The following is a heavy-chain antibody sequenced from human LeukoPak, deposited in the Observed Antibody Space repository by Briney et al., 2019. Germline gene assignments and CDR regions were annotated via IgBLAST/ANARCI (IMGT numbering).Heavy chain of an antibody. V-gene: IGHV3-66*01. CDR2: IYRGGGT. Sequence: GGSLRLSCAASGFTVSDNYMSWVRQAPGKGLDWVSLIYRGGGTSYADSVRGRFTISRDSSKNTLYLQMNSLRAEDTAVYYCARDPGIAAAGDYWGQGTLVTVSS. CDR3: ARDPGIAAAGDY. J-gene: IGHJ4*02. CDR1: GFTVSDNY. D-gene: IGHD6-25*01.